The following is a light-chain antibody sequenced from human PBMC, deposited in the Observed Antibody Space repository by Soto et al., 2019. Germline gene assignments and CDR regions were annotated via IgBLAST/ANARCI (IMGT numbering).Light chain of an antibody. CDR3: SSYTSSSTLYV. V-gene: IGLV2-14*01. CDR1: SSDVGGHNY. J-gene: IGLJ1*01. CDR2: EVT. Sequence: QSVLTQPASVSGSPGQSITISCSGTSSDVGGHNYVSWYQQLPGKAPQLIIYEVTNRPAGISNRFSGSKSGTTASLTISGLQAEDEADYYCSSYTSSSTLYVFGTGTKVTGL.